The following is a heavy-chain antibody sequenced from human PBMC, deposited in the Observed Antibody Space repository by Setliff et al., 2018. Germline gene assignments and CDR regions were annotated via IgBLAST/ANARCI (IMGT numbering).Heavy chain of an antibody. J-gene: IGHJ3*02. CDR1: TFNFNAYA. D-gene: IGHD2-15*01. Sequence: GGSLRLSCAASTFNFNAYAMSWVRQAPGKGLEWVAGISDEGDSTRYANSVKGRFTISRDNAQNTLFLQMNSLTAEDTAVYFCAKAAGAFEIDAFDMWGQGTMVTVS. V-gene: IGHV3-23*01. CDR3: AKAAGAFEIDAFDM. CDR2: ISDEGDST.